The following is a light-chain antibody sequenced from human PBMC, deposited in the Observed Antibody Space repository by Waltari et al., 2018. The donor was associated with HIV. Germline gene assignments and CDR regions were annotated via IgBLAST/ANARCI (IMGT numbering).Light chain of an antibody. CDR2: KVS. Sequence: VVVTQSPLSLPACLVQPYSISCNSSQSLVYSDGNTYLNWFHQRPGQSPRRLIYKVSNRDSGVPDRFSGSGAGTDFTLKISRVEAEDVGVYYCMQGTHWPITFGQGTRLEIK. CDR1: QSLVYSDGNTY. V-gene: IGKV2-30*01. J-gene: IGKJ5*01. CDR3: MQGTHWPIT.